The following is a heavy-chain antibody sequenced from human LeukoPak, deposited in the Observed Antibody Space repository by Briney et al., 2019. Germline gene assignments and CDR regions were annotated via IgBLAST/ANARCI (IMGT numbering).Heavy chain of an antibody. CDR1: GSTFSDHY. Sequence: GGSLRLSCVVSGSTFSDHYMDWVRQAPGKGLEWVARIRNRARGYTTDYAASAKGRFTISRDDSEGSLYLQMNSLQTEDTAVYYCATETKDSSAYYYFHYWGQGALVTVSS. CDR2: IRNRARGYTT. D-gene: IGHD3-22*01. J-gene: IGHJ4*02. V-gene: IGHV3-72*01. CDR3: ATETKDSSAYYYFHY.